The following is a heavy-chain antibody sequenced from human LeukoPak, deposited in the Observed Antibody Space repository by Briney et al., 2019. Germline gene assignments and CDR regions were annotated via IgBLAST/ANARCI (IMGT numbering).Heavy chain of an antibody. CDR1: GFTFTSYA. D-gene: IGHD3-10*01. J-gene: IGHJ5*02. V-gene: IGHV3-23*01. Sequence: GGPLRLPCAASGFTFTSYAMGWVRQAPGKGLKWVSAISGSGGSTYYADSVKGRFTISIDNSKSTLYLQMNSLRAEDTAVYYCAKIYPPRPVRPRTNWFDPWGQGTLVTVSS. CDR2: ISGSGGST. CDR3: AKIYPPRPVRPRTNWFDP.